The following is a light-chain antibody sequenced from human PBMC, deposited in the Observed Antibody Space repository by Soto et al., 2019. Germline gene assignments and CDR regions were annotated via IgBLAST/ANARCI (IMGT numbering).Light chain of an antibody. CDR3: QQRGDGVT. Sequence: EIVLTQSPATLSLSPGERATLSCRASQSVSSYLAWYQQKPGQAPRLLIDAASNRATGIPARFSGSGSGTDFTLTISSLEPEDFAVYYCQQRGDGVTFGGGTKVEIK. CDR1: QSVSSY. J-gene: IGKJ4*01. CDR2: AAS. V-gene: IGKV3-11*01.